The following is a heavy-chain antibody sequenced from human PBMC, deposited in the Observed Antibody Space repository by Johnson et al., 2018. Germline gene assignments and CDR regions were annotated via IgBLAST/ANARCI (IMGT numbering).Heavy chain of an antibody. CDR3: ARVRDGSNFDAFDI. CDR2: IIPLFDRP. V-gene: IGHV1-69*01. D-gene: IGHD5-24*01. J-gene: IGHJ3*02. Sequence: VQLVESGAEVKKPGSSVKVSCKASGGTFSTYTINWVRQAPGQGLEFMGGIIPLFDRPNYAQNFQGRVTINADESTRTASMELSSLRAEDTAVYECARVRDGSNFDAFDIWCQGTLVSVS. CDR1: GGTFSTYT.